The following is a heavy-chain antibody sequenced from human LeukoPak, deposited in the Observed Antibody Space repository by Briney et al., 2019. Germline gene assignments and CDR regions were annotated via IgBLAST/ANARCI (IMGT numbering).Heavy chain of an antibody. V-gene: IGHV4-30-2*01. CDR1: GGSISSGGYY. J-gene: IGHJ4*02. CDR2: IYHSGST. D-gene: IGHD3-3*01. CDR3: ARGGLRSLSDY. Sequence: SETLSLTCTVSGGSISSGGYYWSWIRQPPGKGLEWIGYIYHSGSTYYNPSLKSRVTISVDRSKNQFSLKLSSVAAADTAVYYCARGGLRSLSDYWGQGTLVTVSS.